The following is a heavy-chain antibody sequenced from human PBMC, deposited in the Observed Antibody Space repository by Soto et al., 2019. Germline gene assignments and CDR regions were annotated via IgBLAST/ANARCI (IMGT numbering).Heavy chain of an antibody. CDR3: ARVGGINWFDP. CDR2: IYYTGST. J-gene: IGHJ5*02. D-gene: IGHD1-20*01. V-gene: IGHV4-31*03. Sequence: PSETLSLTCSVSGGSITTNGHYWTWIRQHPGQGLEWIGYIYYTGSTYYNPSLKSRVTISVDTSKNQFSLKLSSVTAADTAVYYCARVGGINWFDPWGQGTLVTV. CDR1: GGSITTNGHY.